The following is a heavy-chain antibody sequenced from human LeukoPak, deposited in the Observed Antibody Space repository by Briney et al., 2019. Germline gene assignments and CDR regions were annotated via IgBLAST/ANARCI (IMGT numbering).Heavy chain of an antibody. V-gene: IGHV3-53*01. CDR1: GFTVSSNY. J-gene: IGHJ4*02. CDR3: AKSGALKWAY. D-gene: IGHD2-8*01. Sequence: GGSLRLSCAASGFTVSSNYMSWVRQAPGKGLEWVSVIYSGGTTYYADSVKGRFTISRDISKNTVYLQMSSLRAEDTAVYYCAKSGALKWAYWGQGTLVTVSS. CDR2: IYSGGTT.